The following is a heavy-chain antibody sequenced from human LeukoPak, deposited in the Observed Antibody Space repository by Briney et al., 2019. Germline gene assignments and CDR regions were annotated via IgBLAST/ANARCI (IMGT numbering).Heavy chain of an antibody. CDR1: GFTFDDYA. J-gene: IGHJ4*02. D-gene: IGHD6-19*01. V-gene: IGHV3-43*02. CDR3: AKDILGYSSGNPTY. Sequence: PGGSLRLSCAASGFTFDDYAMHWVRQAPGKGLEWVSLISGDGGSTYYADSVKGRFTISRDNSKNSPYLQMNSLRTEDTALYYCAKDILGYSSGNPTYWGQGTLVTVSS. CDR2: ISGDGGST.